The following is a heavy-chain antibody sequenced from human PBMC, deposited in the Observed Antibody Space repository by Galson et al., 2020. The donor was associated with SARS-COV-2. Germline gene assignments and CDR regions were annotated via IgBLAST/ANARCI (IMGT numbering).Heavy chain of an antibody. D-gene: IGHD3-16*01. CDR1: GFTFTSYS. J-gene: IGHJ6*02. CDR3: TRPGGVAYTGYYYAMDV. V-gene: IGHV3-21*01. CDR2: ISPHSDHI. Sequence: GGSLRLSCAASGFTFTSYSMYWVRQAPGKGLEWVASISPHSDHIHYADSVKGRFTISRDNAKNSLYLQMNSLRVEDTAVYYCTRPGGVAYTGYYYAMDVWGQGTTVTVSS.